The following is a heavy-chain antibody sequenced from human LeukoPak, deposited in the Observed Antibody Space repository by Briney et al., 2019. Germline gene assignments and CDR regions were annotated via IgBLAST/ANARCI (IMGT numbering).Heavy chain of an antibody. CDR2: INHSGST. J-gene: IGHJ4*02. D-gene: IGHD2-15*01. CDR1: GGSFSGYY. Sequence: NPSETLSLTCAVYGGSFSGYYWSWIRQPPGKGLEWIGEINHSGSTNYNPSLKSRVTISADTSKNQLSLKLSSVTAADTAVYYCHRYCSGGSCLDYWGQGTLVTVSS. V-gene: IGHV4-34*01. CDR3: HRYCSGGSCLDY.